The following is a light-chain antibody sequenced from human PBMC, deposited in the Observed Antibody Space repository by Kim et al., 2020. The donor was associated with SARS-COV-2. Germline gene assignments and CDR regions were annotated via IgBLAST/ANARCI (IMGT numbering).Light chain of an antibody. V-gene: IGLV1-44*01. CDR3: ASWDDSLNGHVV. Sequence: RVTITCSGTTSNIGNNAVTWYQHLPGTAPKLLIYANNQRPSGVPDRFSASKSGTSASLAISGLQSEDEAHYYCASWDDSLNGHVVFGGGTQLTVL. J-gene: IGLJ2*01. CDR2: ANN. CDR1: TSNIGNNA.